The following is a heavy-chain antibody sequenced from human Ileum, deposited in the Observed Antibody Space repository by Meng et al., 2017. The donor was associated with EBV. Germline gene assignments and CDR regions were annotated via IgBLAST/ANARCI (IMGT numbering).Heavy chain of an antibody. J-gene: IGHJ4*02. CDR1: GFSLSTSGVS. Sequence: SARMLVQPTQTLPRTCTFSGFSLSTSGVSVGWIRQPPGKALEWLAVIYWNDDKGYSPSLKSRLTITKDTSKNQVVLTMTNMDPVDTATYYCAHTKHSSGYYYHDYWGQGTLVTVSS. D-gene: IGHD3-22*01. V-gene: IGHV2-5*01. CDR3: AHTKHSSGYYYHDY. CDR2: IYWNDDK.